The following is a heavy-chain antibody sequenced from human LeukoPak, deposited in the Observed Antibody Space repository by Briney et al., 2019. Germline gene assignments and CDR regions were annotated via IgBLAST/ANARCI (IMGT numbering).Heavy chain of an antibody. J-gene: IGHJ4*02. CDR3: ARDSKRWEEVDY. CDR1: GFTFNNYA. Sequence: GGSLRLSCAASGFTFNNYAMSWVRQAPGKGLEWVANIKQDGSEKYYVDSVKGRFTISRDNAKNSLYLQMNSLRAEDTAVYYCARDSKRWEEVDYWGQGTLVTVSS. D-gene: IGHD1-26*01. V-gene: IGHV3-7*01. CDR2: IKQDGSEK.